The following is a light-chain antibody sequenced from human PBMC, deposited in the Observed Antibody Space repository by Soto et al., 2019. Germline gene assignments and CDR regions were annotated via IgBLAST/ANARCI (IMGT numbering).Light chain of an antibody. CDR2: EVS. V-gene: IGLV2-14*01. J-gene: IGLJ1*01. CDR3: SSYTSSSTLYV. CDR1: SSDVGRYNY. Sequence: QSALTQPASVSGSPGQSITISCTGNSSDVGRYNYVSWYQQHPGKAPKLMIYEVSNRPSGVSNRFSGSKSGNTASLTISGLQAEDEADYYCSSYTSSSTLYVFGTGTKLTVL.